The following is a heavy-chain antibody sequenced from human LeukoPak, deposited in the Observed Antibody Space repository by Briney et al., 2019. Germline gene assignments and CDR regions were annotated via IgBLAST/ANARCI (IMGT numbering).Heavy chain of an antibody. Sequence: PGGSLRLSCAASGFTVSSTYMTWVRQAPGKGLEWVSVIFSGGGTYYADSVKGRFTISRDNSKNTLHLQMNSLRAEDTAVYYCAARIKNWNDGDYWGQGTLATVSS. V-gene: IGHV3-53*01. D-gene: IGHD1-1*01. CDR3: AARIKNWNDGDY. CDR2: IFSGGGT. J-gene: IGHJ4*02. CDR1: GFTVSSTY.